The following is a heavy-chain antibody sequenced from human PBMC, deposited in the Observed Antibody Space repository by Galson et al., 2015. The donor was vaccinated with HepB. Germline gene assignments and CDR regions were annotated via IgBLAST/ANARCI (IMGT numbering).Heavy chain of an antibody. D-gene: IGHD2-21*02. J-gene: IGHJ4*02. CDR1: EYTFTSYY. CDR2: INPSGGST. V-gene: IGHV1-46*01. CDR3: WCVVVTAMGYFDY. Sequence: CKASEYTFTSYYMHWVRQAPGQGLEWMGIINPSGGSTSYAQKFQGRVTMTRDTSTSTVYMELSSLRSEDTAVYYCWCVVVTAMGYFDYWGQGTLVTVSS.